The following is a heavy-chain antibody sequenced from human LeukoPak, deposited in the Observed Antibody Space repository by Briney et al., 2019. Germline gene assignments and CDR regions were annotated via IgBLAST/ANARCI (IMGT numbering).Heavy chain of an antibody. J-gene: IGHJ4*02. CDR3: ARPGYCSGGSCHGSPYYFDY. CDR1: GGSISSGGYY. Sequence: SETLSLTCTVSGGSISSGGYYWSWIRQHPGKGLEWIGYIYYSGSTNYNPSLKSRVTISVDTSKNQFSLKLSSVTAADTAVYYCARPGYCSGGSCHGSPYYFDYRGQGTLVTVSS. D-gene: IGHD2-15*01. CDR2: IYYSGST. V-gene: IGHV4-31*03.